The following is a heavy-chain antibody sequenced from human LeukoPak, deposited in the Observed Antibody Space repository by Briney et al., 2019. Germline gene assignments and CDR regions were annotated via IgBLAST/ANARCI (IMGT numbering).Heavy chain of an antibody. CDR2: IKPDSGAT. D-gene: IGHD4/OR15-4a*01. J-gene: IGHJ4*02. CDR1: GYTFTLHY. CDR3: ARDHDYGPDY. V-gene: IGHV1-2*02. Sequence: ASVKDSCKASGYTFTLHYMHWLRQAPGQGLEWMGWIKPDSGATNFAQNFQGRVTMTSDTSINTAYMELSSLTSDDTAMYYCARDHDYGPDYWGQGTLVTVSA.